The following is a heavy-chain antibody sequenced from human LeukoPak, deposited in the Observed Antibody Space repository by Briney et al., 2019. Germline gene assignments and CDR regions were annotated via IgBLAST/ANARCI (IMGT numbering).Heavy chain of an antibody. CDR3: AKDPRVEASALDI. CDR2: ISYDGSNK. D-gene: IGHD1-26*01. V-gene: IGHV3-30*18. Sequence: GGSLRLSCAASGFTFSSYGMHWVRQAPGKGLEWVAVISYDGSNKYYVDSVKGRFTISRDNSKNTLYLQVNSLRAEDTAVYYCAKDPRVEASALDIWGQGTMVTVSS. CDR1: GFTFSSYG. J-gene: IGHJ3*02.